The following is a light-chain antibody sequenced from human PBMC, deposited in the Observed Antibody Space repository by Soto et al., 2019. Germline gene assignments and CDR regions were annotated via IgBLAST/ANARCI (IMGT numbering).Light chain of an antibody. Sequence: EIVLTQSPGTLSLSPGERATLSCRASQSVSSNYLGWYQQKPGQAPRLLIYAASSRATGIPDRFSGSGSGTDFTLTISRLEPEDFAVYYCQQYGSPLTFGGGTKVEIK. J-gene: IGKJ4*01. CDR2: AAS. CDR1: QSVSSNY. V-gene: IGKV3-20*01. CDR3: QQYGSPLT.